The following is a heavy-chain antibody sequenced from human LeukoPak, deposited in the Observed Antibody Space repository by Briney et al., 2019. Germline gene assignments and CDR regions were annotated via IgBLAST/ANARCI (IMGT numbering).Heavy chain of an antibody. Sequence: GGSLRLSCAASGFTFATYAMHWVRQAPGKGLEWVAVIWYDGGNRYYADSVKGQFTISRDTSEDTLFLQMNSLRAEDTAVYYCAREADCTDGSCYRGAFDIWGQGTMITVSS. CDR1: GFTFATYA. D-gene: IGHD2-15*01. J-gene: IGHJ3*02. CDR2: IWYDGGNR. V-gene: IGHV3-33*01. CDR3: AREADCTDGSCYRGAFDI.